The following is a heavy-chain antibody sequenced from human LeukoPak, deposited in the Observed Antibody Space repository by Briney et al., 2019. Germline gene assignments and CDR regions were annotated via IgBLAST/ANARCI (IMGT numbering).Heavy chain of an antibody. CDR3: ARPSRGIEAFDI. CDR1: GFTFSSYG. Sequence: PGGSLRLSCAASGFTFSSYGMHWVRQAPGKGLGWVAFIRYDGSNKYYADSVKGRFTISRDNSKNTPYLQMNSLRAEDTAVYYRARPSRGIEAFDIWGQGTMVTVSS. J-gene: IGHJ3*02. CDR2: IRYDGSNK. V-gene: IGHV3-30*02.